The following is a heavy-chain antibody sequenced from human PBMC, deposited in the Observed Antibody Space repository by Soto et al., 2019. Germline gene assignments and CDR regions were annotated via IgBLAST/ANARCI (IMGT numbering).Heavy chain of an antibody. CDR3: ASDRQREYSGYDLES. CDR1: GYTFTSYG. J-gene: IGHJ5*02. Sequence: ASVKVSCKASGYTFTSYGISWVRQAPGQGLEWMGWISAYNGNTNYAQKLQGRVTMTTDTSTSTAYMELRSLRSDDTAVYYCASDRQREYSGYDLESWGQGTLVTVSS. V-gene: IGHV1-18*01. CDR2: ISAYNGNT. D-gene: IGHD5-12*01.